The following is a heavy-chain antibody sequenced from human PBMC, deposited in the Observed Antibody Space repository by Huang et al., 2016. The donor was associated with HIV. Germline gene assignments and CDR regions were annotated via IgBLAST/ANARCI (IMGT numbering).Heavy chain of an antibody. Sequence: QVRLHQWGSGVLKPSETLSLKCAVYGGCFSGHYLTWLRQLPGKGLEGNGEISHRGTTSSSPSHNNRDTMSIDMSKSQFYLKLTSVTATDTAVYYCARPRMTEGNSDSTWSYFDSWGQGTLVVVSS. V-gene: IGHV4-34*01. CDR1: GGCFSGHY. CDR2: ISHRGTT. D-gene: IGHD3-9*01. CDR3: ARPRMTEGNSDSTWSYFDS. J-gene: IGHJ4*02.